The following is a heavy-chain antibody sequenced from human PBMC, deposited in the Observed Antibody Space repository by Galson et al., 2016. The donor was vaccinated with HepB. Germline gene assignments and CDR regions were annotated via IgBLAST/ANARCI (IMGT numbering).Heavy chain of an antibody. CDR1: GYRFTSYW. D-gene: IGHD2-15*01. CDR3: ARQAKDLVDNWFDP. J-gene: IGHJ5*02. Sequence: QSGAEVTKPGESLKISCKGSGYRFTSYWIGWVRQMPGKGLEWMGIIYPDDSDTRYSPSFQGQVTISVEKSISTAYLQWNNLKASDTAMYYCARQAKDLVDNWFDPWGQGTLVTVSS. CDR2: IYPDDSDT. V-gene: IGHV5-51*01.